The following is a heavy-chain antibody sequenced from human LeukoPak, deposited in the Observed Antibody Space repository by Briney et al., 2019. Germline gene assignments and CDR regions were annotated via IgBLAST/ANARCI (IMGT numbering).Heavy chain of an antibody. V-gene: IGHV3-23*01. CDR2: ITSGFTP. J-gene: IGHJ4*02. Sequence: GGSLRLSCAASGLTFSDYAMSWFRQAPGKGLEWVSGITSGFTPHYADSVKGRFTISRDNSKNTFHLQLNSLRAEDTAVYYCAKDYSESRVADVFFEYWGQGTLVTVSS. CDR3: AKDYSESRVADVFFEY. D-gene: IGHD2-15*01. CDR1: GLTFSDYA.